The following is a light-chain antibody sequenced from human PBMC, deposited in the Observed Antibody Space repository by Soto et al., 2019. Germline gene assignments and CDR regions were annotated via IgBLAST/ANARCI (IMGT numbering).Light chain of an antibody. CDR3: CSYAGSPRYV. CDR1: SSDVGGYNY. Sequence: QSALTQPRSVSGSPGQSVTISCTGTSSDVGGYNYVSWYQQHPGKAPKVMIYDVSERXXXXXXXXSGSKSGNTASLTISGXXXXXXXDYYCCSYAGSPRYVFGTGTKLTVL. CDR2: DVS. J-gene: IGLJ1*01. V-gene: IGLV2-11*01.